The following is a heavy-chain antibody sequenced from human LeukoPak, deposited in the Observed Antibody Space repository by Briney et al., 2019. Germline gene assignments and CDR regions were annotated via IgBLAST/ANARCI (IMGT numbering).Heavy chain of an antibody. V-gene: IGHV3-23*01. Sequence: GSLRLSGAASGFTFSSNAMTWVRQAPGKGLEWVSEISVGGGNTYYADSLKGRFTISRDNSKNTLYLQMNSLRAEDTAVYYCAKESSTVTSPFDYWGRGALVTVSS. D-gene: IGHD4-17*01. CDR1: GFTFSSNA. CDR3: AKESSTVTSPFDY. J-gene: IGHJ4*02. CDR2: ISVGGGNT.